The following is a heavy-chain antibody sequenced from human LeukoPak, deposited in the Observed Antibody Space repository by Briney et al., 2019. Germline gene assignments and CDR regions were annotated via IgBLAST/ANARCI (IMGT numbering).Heavy chain of an antibody. Sequence: GGSLRLSCAASGFTFSSYAMHWVRQAPGKGLEWVAVISYDGSNKYYADSVKGRFTISRDNSKNTLYLQMNSLRAEDTAVYYCAINRYYGSGRSQTYYYGMDVWGQGTTVTVSS. CDR2: ISYDGSNK. CDR1: GFTFSSYA. D-gene: IGHD3-10*01. V-gene: IGHV3-30*04. J-gene: IGHJ6*02. CDR3: AINRYYGSGRSQTYYYGMDV.